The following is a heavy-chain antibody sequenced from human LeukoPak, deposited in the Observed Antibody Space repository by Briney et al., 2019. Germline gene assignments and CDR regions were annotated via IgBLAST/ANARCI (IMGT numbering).Heavy chain of an antibody. J-gene: IGHJ4*02. D-gene: IGHD2-2*01. V-gene: IGHV7-4-1*02. CDR2: INTNTGNP. Sequence: GASVKVSCKASGYTFTSYAMNWVRQAPGQGLEWMGWINTNTGNPTYAQGFTGRFVSSLDTSVSTAYLQISSLKAEDTAVYYCARDRCWGSCSRGGGDYWGQGTLVTVSS. CDR3: ARDRCWGSCSRGGGDY. CDR1: GYTFTSYA.